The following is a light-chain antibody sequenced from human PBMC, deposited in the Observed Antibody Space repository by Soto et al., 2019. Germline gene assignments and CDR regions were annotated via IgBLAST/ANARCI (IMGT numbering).Light chain of an antibody. Sequence: DIVMTQSPLSLPVTPGEPASISCRSSQSLLHSNGYNYLDWYLQKPGQSPQLLIYLGSNRASGVPDRFSGSGSGTDFTLKISRVEAEDVGVYYCMQALLTPWTFGQGTKV. CDR1: QSLLHSNGYNY. CDR2: LGS. CDR3: MQALLTPWT. J-gene: IGKJ1*01. V-gene: IGKV2-28*01.